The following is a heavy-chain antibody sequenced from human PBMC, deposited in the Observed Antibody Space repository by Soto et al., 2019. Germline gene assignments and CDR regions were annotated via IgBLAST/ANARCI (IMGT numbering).Heavy chain of an antibody. CDR1: GGTFSSYT. D-gene: IGHD2-2*01. J-gene: IGHJ3*02. Sequence: SVKVSCKASGGTFSSYTISWVRQAPGQGLEWMGRIIPILGIANYAQKFQGRATITADKSTSTAYMELSSLRSEDTAVYYCARDPHDIVVVEPADAFDIWGQGTMVTVSS. CDR2: IIPILGIA. V-gene: IGHV1-69*04. CDR3: ARDPHDIVVVEPADAFDI.